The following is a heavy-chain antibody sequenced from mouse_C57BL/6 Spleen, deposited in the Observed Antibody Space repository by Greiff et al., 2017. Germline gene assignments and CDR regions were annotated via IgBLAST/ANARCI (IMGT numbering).Heavy chain of an antibody. V-gene: IGHV7-3*01. CDR1: GFTFTDYY. J-gene: IGHJ2*01. CDR2: IRNKANGYTT. CDR3: ARGYGSSDY. Sequence: EVQRVESGGGLVQPGGSLSLSCAASGFTFTDYYMSWVRQPPGKALEWLGFIRNKANGYTTEYSASVKGRFTISRDNSQSILYLQMNALRAEDSATYYCARGYGSSDYWGQGTTLTVSS. D-gene: IGHD1-1*01.